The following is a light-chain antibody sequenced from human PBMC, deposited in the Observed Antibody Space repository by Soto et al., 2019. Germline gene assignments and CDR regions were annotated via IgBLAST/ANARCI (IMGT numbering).Light chain of an antibody. CDR2: GAS. J-gene: IGKJ1*01. CDR1: QSVSSN. CDR3: QQYGSSPPT. V-gene: IGKV3-20*01. Sequence: EIVMTQSPATLPVSPGERATLSFRASQSVSSNLAWYQQKPGQGPRLLIYGASSRATGTPDRFSGSGSGTDFTLTINRLEPEDFALYYCQQYGSSPPTFGQGTKVDIK.